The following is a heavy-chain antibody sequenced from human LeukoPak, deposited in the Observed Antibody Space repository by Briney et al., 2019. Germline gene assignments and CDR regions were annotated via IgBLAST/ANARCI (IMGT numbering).Heavy chain of an antibody. V-gene: IGHV3-66*01. Sequence: GGSLRLSCAASGFTVSSNYMSWVRQAPGRGLEWVSVIYSGGSTYYADSVKGRFTISRDNSKNTLFLQMNSLRAGDTAVYYCAREDGDYWGQGTLVTVSS. CDR3: AREDGDY. CDR1: GFTVSSNY. J-gene: IGHJ4*02. CDR2: IYSGGST.